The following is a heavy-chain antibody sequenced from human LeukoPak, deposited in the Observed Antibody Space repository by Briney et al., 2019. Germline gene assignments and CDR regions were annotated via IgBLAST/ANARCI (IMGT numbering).Heavy chain of an antibody. Sequence: SETLSLTCTVSGGSISSSSYYWGWIRQPPGKGLEWIGSIYYSGSTYYNPSLKSRVTISVDTSKNQFSLKLSSVTAADTAVYYCARREVGATLGWFDPWGQGTLVTVSS. CDR1: GGSISSSSYY. D-gene: IGHD1-26*01. J-gene: IGHJ5*02. V-gene: IGHV4-39*01. CDR2: IYYSGST. CDR3: ARREVGATLGWFDP.